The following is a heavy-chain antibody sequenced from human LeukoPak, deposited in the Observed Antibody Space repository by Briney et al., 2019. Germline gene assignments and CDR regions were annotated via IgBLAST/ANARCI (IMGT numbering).Heavy chain of an antibody. V-gene: IGHV6-1*01. Sequence: SQTLSLTCAISGDSVSSKSAAWNWIRQSPSRGLEWLGGTYYRSKWYTEFALSVRSRITINPDTSKNQFSLQLKSATPEDTAVYYCARTTGTFDCWGQGTLVTVSS. CDR2: TYYRSKWYT. D-gene: IGHD1-1*01. CDR3: ARTTGTFDC. J-gene: IGHJ4*02. CDR1: GDSVSSKSAA.